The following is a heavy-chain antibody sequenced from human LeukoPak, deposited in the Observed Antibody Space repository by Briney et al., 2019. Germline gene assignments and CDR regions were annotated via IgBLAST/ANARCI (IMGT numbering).Heavy chain of an antibody. J-gene: IGHJ4*02. V-gene: IGHV3-30-3*01. CDR1: GFTFSSYA. CDR3: ARETGSAVGSTDFDY. D-gene: IGHD4-17*01. Sequence: GGSLRLSCAASGFTFSSYAVHWVRQTPGKGLKWVAVISYDGSNKYYADSVKDRFTISRDNSKNTLYLQMNSLRAEDTALYYCARETGSAVGSTDFDYWGQGTLVTVSS. CDR2: ISYDGSNK.